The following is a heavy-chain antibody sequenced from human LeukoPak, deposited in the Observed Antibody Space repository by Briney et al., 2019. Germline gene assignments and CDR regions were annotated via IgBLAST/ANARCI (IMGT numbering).Heavy chain of an antibody. J-gene: IGHJ4*02. Sequence: SETLSLTCAVYGRSFSGYYWSWIRQPPGKGLEWSGEINHSGSTNYNPSLKSRVTISVDTSKNQFSLKLSSVTAADTAVYYCARGTDILTGYPKPYYFDYWGQGTLVTVSS. CDR1: GRSFSGYY. CDR3: ARGTDILTGYPKPYYFDY. CDR2: INHSGST. D-gene: IGHD3-9*01. V-gene: IGHV4-34*01.